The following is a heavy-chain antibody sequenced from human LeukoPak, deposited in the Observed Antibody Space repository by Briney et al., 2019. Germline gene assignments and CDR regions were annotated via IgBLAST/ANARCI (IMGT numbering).Heavy chain of an antibody. CDR1: GGTFSSYA. J-gene: IGHJ4*02. Sequence: ASVKVSCKASGGTFSSYAISWVRQAPGQGLEWVGRIIPILGIANYAQKFQGRVTITADKSTGIAYMELSSLRSEDTAVYYCARSYDSSGYYFARSGYFDYWGQGTLVTVSS. CDR3: ARSYDSSGYYFARSGYFDY. CDR2: IIPILGIA. D-gene: IGHD3-22*01. V-gene: IGHV1-69*04.